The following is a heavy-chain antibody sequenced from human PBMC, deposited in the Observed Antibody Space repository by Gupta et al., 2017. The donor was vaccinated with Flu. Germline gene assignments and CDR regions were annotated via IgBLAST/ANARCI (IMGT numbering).Heavy chain of an antibody. CDR3: ARDGCSGGSCYSLYFDY. D-gene: IGHD2-15*01. V-gene: IGHV1-69*01. J-gene: IGHJ4*02. Sequence: QVQLVQSGAEVKKPGSSVKVSCKASGGTFSSYAISWVRQAPGQGLEWMGGIIPIFGTANYAQKFQGRVTITADESTSTAYMELSSLRSEDTAVYYCARDGCSGGSCYSLYFDYWGQGTLVTVSS. CDR1: GGTFSSYA. CDR2: IIPIFGTA.